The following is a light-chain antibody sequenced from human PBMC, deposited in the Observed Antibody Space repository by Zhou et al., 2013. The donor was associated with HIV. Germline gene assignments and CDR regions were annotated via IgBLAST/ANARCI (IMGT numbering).Light chain of an antibody. CDR3: QQYNTHSST. CDR2: KAS. Sequence: DIQMTQSPSTLSASVGDRVTITCRASQSISSWLAWYQQKPGKAPKLLIYKASNLESGVPSRFSGSGSGTEFTLTISSPQPDDLATYYCQQYNTHSSTFGPGTKVEIK. CDR1: QSISSW. V-gene: IGKV1-5*03. J-gene: IGKJ1*01.